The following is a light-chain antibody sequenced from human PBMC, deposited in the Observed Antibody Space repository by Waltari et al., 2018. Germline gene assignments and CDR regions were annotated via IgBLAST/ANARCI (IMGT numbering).Light chain of an antibody. Sequence: QSALTQPASVSGSPGQPITISCTGPSSAVGIYKRVSWYQQHPGKAPKLMIYAVSKRPSGVSDRFSGSKSGDMASLTISGLQPEDEAEYFCSSYAGSSKGVFGGGTKVTVL. CDR3: SSYAGSSKGV. J-gene: IGLJ2*01. CDR2: AVS. V-gene: IGLV2-23*02. CDR1: SSAVGIYKR.